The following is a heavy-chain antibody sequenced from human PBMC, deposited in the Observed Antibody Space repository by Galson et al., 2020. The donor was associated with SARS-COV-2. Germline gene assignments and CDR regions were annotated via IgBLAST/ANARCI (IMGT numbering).Heavy chain of an antibody. CDR1: GFTFSSYA. D-gene: IGHD6-19*01. Sequence: GGSLRLSCAASGFTFSSYAMSWVRQAPGKGLEWVSAISGSGGSTYYADSVKGRFTIFRDNSKNTLYLKMNSLRAEDTAVHYCAKAAGYSSGWYLESSSYYFDYWGQGTLVTVSS. CDR3: AKAAGYSSGWYLESSSYYFDY. J-gene: IGHJ4*02. CDR2: ISGSGGST. V-gene: IGHV3-23*01.